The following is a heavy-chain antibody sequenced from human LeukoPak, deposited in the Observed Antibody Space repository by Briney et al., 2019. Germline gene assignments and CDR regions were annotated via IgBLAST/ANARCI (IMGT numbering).Heavy chain of an antibody. J-gene: IGHJ4*02. CDR3: AGYDTSGSYFDY. Sequence: PSETLSLTCTVSGGSISSYYWSWIRQPPGKGLEWIGYIYYSGSTNYNPSLKSRVTISVDTSKSQFSLKVSSVTAADTAVYFCAGYDTSGSYFDYWGQGTLVTVSS. CDR2: IYYSGST. D-gene: IGHD3-22*01. V-gene: IGHV4-59*01. CDR1: GGSISSYY.